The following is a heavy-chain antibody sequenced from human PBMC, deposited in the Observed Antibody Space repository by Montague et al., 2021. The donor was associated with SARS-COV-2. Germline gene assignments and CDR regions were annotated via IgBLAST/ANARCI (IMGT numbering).Heavy chain of an antibody. J-gene: IGHJ3*01. CDR2: IYPRGIS. D-gene: IGHD3-9*01. V-gene: IGHV4-61*02. CDR1: GDSINSGDYY. Sequence: TLSLTCTVSGDSINSGDYYWTWIRQPAGKGLEWIGRIYPRGISNYNPSLKSRVTISVDRSKNQFSLRLGSVTAADTAVHFCARKKRYGALDLWGQGTMVTVSS. CDR3: ARKKRYGALDL.